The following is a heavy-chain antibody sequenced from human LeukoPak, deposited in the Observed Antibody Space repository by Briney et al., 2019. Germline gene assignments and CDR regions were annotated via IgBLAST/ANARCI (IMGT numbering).Heavy chain of an antibody. J-gene: IGHJ4*02. CDR1: GXPFSGYY. D-gene: IGHD6-19*01. V-gene: IGHV4-34*01. Sequence: SETLSLTCAVYGXPFSGYYWSWIRQPPGKGLEWIGEINHSGSTNYNPSLKSRVTISVDTSKNQFSLNLICVTAADPPVFYCGRVLGIAVAGERKNYYWGQGTLVTVCS. CDR2: INHSGST. CDR3: GRVLGIAVAGERKNYY.